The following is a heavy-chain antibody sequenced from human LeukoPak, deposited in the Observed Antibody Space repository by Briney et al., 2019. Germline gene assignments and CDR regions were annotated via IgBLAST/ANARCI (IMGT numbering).Heavy chain of an antibody. CDR2: ISYDGSNK. J-gene: IGHJ4*02. CDR3: ARPDYYDNYFDY. Sequence: GRSLRLSCAASGFTFSSYAMHWVRQAPGKGLEWVAVISYDGSNKYYADSVKGRFTISRDNSKNTLYLQMNSLRAEDTAVYYCARPDYYDNYFDYWGQGTLVTVSS. CDR1: GFTFSSYA. V-gene: IGHV3-30*04. D-gene: IGHD3-22*01.